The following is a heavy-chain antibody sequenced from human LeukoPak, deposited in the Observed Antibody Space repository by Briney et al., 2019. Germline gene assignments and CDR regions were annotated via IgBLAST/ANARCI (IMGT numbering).Heavy chain of an antibody. D-gene: IGHD3-22*01. Sequence: PGRSLRLSCAASGFTFSSYGMHWVRQAPGKGLEWVAVISYDGSNKYYADSVKGRFTISRDNSKNTLYLQMNSLRAEDTAVYYCAKDFVYDSSGYYYYYGMDVWGQGTTVTVSS. CDR2: ISYDGSNK. V-gene: IGHV3-30*18. J-gene: IGHJ6*02. CDR1: GFTFSSYG. CDR3: AKDFVYDSSGYYYYYGMDV.